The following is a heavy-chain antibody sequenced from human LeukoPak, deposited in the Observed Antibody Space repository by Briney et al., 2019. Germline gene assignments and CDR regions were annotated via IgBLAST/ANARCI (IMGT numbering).Heavy chain of an antibody. CDR3: ARDRRDWGAFDI. Sequence: KPSETLSLTCTVSVYSINSGFYWGWIRQPPGKGLEGIGSIYHSGSTYYNPSLKSRVTTSVDTSKDQFSLKLSSVTAADTAVYYCARDRRDWGAFDIWGQGTMVTVSS. CDR1: VYSINSGFY. CDR2: IYHSGST. D-gene: IGHD3-16*01. V-gene: IGHV4-38-2*02. J-gene: IGHJ3*02.